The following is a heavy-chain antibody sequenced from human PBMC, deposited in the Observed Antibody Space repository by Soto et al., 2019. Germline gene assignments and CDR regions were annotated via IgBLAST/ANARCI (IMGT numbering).Heavy chain of an antibody. V-gene: IGHV4-59*01. CDR3: ARRVAAAPMYAFDI. CDR2: IYYSGST. D-gene: IGHD6-13*01. Sequence: SETLSLTCTVSGGSFSTYYWTWIRQTPGKRLEWIGYIYYSGSTNYNPSLKSRVTISLDTSKTQFSLNLNSVTSADTAVYFCARRVAAAPMYAFDIWGQGTMVTVSS. CDR1: GGSFSTYY. J-gene: IGHJ3*02.